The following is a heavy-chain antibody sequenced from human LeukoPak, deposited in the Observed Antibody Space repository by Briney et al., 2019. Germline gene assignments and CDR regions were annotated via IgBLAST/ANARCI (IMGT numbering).Heavy chain of an antibody. J-gene: IGHJ4*02. V-gene: IGHV1-2*04. Sequence: ASVKVSCKASGYTFTGYYMHWVRQAPGQGLEWMGWINPNSGGTNYAQKFQGWVTMTRDTSISTAYMELSRLRSDDTAVYYCARVPGRAQDYYFDYWGQGTLVTVSS. CDR1: GYTFTGYY. D-gene: IGHD1-26*01. CDR3: ARVPGRAQDYYFDY. CDR2: INPNSGGT.